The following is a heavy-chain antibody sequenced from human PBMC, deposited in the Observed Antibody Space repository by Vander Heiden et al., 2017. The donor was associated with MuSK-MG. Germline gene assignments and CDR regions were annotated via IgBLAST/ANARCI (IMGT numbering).Heavy chain of an antibody. Sequence: QVQLQESGPGPVKPSETLSLTCSLSGCSISSCYWCWIRQPPGKGLEWIGYIYYSGSTNYNPSLKSRVTISVDTSKSQFSLKLSSVTAADTAVYYCARDTWYFDLWGRGTLVTVSS. CDR1: GCSISSCY. V-gene: IGHV4-59*01. J-gene: IGHJ2*01. CDR2: IYYSGST. CDR3: ARDTWYFDL.